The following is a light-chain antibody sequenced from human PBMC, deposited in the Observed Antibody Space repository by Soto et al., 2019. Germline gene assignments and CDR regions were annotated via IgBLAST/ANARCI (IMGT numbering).Light chain of an antibody. CDR2: DAS. V-gene: IGKV3-15*01. J-gene: IGKJ4*01. CDR3: QQYNNWHLT. Sequence: EIVMTQSPATLSVSPGERATLSCRASQSVSDNLAWYQQKPGQAPRLLIYDASTRATGIPARFSGSGSGTEFTLTISSLQSEDFAVYYCQQYNNWHLTFGGGTKVEIK. CDR1: QSVSDN.